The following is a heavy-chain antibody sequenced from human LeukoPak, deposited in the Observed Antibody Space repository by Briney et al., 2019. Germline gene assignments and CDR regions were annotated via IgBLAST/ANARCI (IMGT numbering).Heavy chain of an antibody. CDR2: IYHSGST. V-gene: IGHV4-30-2*01. CDR3: AKGTYSYGYYFDY. Sequence: GYIYHSGSTYYNPSLKSRVTISVDRSKNQFSLKLSSVTAADTAVYYCAKGTYSYGYYFDYWGQGTLVTVSS. J-gene: IGHJ4*02. D-gene: IGHD5-18*01.